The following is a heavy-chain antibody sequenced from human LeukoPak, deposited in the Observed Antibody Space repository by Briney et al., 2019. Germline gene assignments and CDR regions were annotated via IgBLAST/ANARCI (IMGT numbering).Heavy chain of an antibody. CDR2: IYHSGST. J-gene: IGHJ5*02. CDR1: GGSISSSNW. CDR3: ARDDSSLNWFDP. D-gene: IGHD6-13*01. Sequence: SGTLSLTCAVSGGSISSSNWWSWVRQPPGKGLEWIGEIYHSGSTNYNPSLKSRVTISVDTSKNQFSLKLSSVTAADTAVYYCARDDSSLNWFDPWGQGTLVTVSS. V-gene: IGHV4-4*02.